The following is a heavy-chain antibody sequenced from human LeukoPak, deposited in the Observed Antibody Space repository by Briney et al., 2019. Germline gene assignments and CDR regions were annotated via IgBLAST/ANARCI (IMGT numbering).Heavy chain of an antibody. CDR2: IIPILGIA. V-gene: IGHV1-69*04. Sequence: GASVKVSCKASGGTFSSYAISWVRQAPGQGLEWMGRIIPILGIANYAQKFQGRVTITADKSTSTAYTKLSSLRSEDTAVHYCARDAPSYGSGSYYFDYWGQGTLVTVSS. CDR3: ARDAPSYGSGSYYFDY. D-gene: IGHD3-10*01. J-gene: IGHJ4*02. CDR1: GGTFSSYA.